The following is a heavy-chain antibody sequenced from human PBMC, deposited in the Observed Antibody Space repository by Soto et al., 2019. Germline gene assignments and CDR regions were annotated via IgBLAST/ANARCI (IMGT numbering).Heavy chain of an antibody. Sequence: EVQLVESGGGLVQPGRSLRLSCAASGFTFDDYAMHWVRQAPGKGLEWVSGISWNSGSIGYADSVEGRFTISRDNXKNSLYLQMNSLRAEDTALYYCAKSNSGSYDLADYWGQGTLVTVSS. V-gene: IGHV3-9*01. D-gene: IGHD1-26*01. CDR3: AKSNSGSYDLADY. J-gene: IGHJ4*02. CDR1: GFTFDDYA. CDR2: ISWNSGSI.